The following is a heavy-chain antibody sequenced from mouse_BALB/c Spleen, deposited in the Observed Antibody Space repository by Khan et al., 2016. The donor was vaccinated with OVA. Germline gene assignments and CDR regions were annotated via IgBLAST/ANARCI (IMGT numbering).Heavy chain of an antibody. J-gene: IGHJ3*01. CDR3: TKGGGGNRFAY. Sequence: QVQLKQSGAELVRPGVSVKISCKGSGYTFTDFTMHWVKQSHAKSLEWIGVISTYYGDATYNQKFKGKATMTVDKASSTAYMELARLTSEDSAIIYCTKGGGGNRFAYWGQGTLVTVSA. V-gene: IGHV1S137*01. CDR2: ISTYYGDA. CDR1: GYTFTDFT.